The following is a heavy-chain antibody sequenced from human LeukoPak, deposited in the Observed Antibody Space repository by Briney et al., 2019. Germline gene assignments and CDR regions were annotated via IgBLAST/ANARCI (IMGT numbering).Heavy chain of an antibody. D-gene: IGHD5-18*01. Sequence: SETLSLTCTVSGGSISSYYWSWIRQPPGKGLEWIGYIYYSGSTNYNPSLKSRVTISVDTSKNQFSLKLSSVTAADTAVYYCARGGTRGYSYEFDYWGQGTLVTVSS. CDR2: IYYSGST. V-gene: IGHV4-59*01. CDR1: GGSISSYY. CDR3: ARGGTRGYSYEFDY. J-gene: IGHJ4*02.